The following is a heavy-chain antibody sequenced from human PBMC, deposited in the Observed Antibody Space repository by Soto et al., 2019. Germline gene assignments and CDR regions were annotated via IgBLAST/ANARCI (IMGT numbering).Heavy chain of an antibody. J-gene: IGHJ4*02. V-gene: IGHV1-8*01. D-gene: IGHD6-19*01. CDR1: GYTFTSYD. CDR3: AGGRGWRDY. CDR2: INLNSGHT. Sequence: QAQLVQSGAEVKKPGASVKVSCKASGYTFTSYDIIWVRQAAGQGLEWMGWINLNSGHTDYAQKFQGRVTMTRNTSMSTAYMELGSLTSEDTAVYYCAGGRGWRDYWGQGTLVTVSS.